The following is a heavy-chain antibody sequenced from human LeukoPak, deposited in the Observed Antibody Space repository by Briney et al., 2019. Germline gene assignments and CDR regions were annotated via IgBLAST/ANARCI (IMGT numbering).Heavy chain of an antibody. CDR2: IKQDGSEK. CDR3: ASWDASYSSGWYDY. J-gene: IGHJ4*02. D-gene: IGHD6-19*01. V-gene: IGHV3-7*03. CDR1: GFTFSSYW. Sequence: GGSLRLSCAASGFTFSSYWMSWVRQAPGKGLEWVANIKQDGSEKYYVDSVKGRFTISRDNSRSTLYLQMSSLRIEDMALYYCASWDASYSSGWYDYWGQGTLVTVSS.